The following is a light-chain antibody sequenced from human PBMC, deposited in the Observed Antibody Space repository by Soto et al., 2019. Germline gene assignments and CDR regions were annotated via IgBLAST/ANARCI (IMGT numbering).Light chain of an antibody. CDR1: TSNLGAGYD. Sequence: QSVLTQPPSVSGAPGQRGTLSCTGNTSNLGAGYDVHWYQQLPGAAPKLVIFGNRNRPSGVPERFSGSKSGTSASLAITGLQAEDEADYFCPAYDYILTASVFGGGTKVTVL. V-gene: IGLV1-40*01. CDR2: GNR. J-gene: IGLJ3*02. CDR3: PAYDYILTASV.